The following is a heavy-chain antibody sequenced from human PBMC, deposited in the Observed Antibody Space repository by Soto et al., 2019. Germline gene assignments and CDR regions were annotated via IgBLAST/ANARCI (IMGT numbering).Heavy chain of an antibody. Sequence: GESLKISCKGSGYTFTNYFITWVRQTPGKGLEWMGRIDPYDSYNNYNPTFEGHVTMSVDKSINTAYLQWSSLKASDTAIYYCARLDRIEYGLDVWGLGATVTVSS. CDR1: GYTFTNYF. CDR2: IDPYDSYN. J-gene: IGHJ6*02. CDR3: ARLDRIEYGLDV. V-gene: IGHV5-10-1*01. D-gene: IGHD2-21*01.